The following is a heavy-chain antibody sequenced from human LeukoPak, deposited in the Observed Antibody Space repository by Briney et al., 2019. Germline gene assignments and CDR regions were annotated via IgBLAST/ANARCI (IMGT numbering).Heavy chain of an antibody. J-gene: IGHJ5*02. CDR2: IYPGDPDT. CDR1: GYSFTSYW. CDR3: ARVTTYYYDSPTLFDP. V-gene: IGHV5-51*01. D-gene: IGHD3-22*01. Sequence: GESLKISCKGSGYSFTSYWIGWVRQMPGEGLEWMGIIYPGDPDTRYSPSFQGQVTISADKSISTAYLQWSSLKASDTAMYYCARVTTYYYDSPTLFDPWGQGTLVTVSS.